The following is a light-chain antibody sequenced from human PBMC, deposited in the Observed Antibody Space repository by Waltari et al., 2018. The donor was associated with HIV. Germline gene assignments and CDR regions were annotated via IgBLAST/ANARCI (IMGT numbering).Light chain of an antibody. V-gene: IGKV3D-15*01. J-gene: IGKJ4*01. CDR3: QQYFNWPPART. Sequence: EIVMTQSPDTLSVSPGEGATLSCRASQSVGSNLAWYQQMPGQAPRLLIYGASTRATGIPDRFSGSGSGTEFTLTISSLQSEDFAIFYCQQYFNWPPARTFGGGTKVEIK. CDR2: GAS. CDR1: QSVGSN.